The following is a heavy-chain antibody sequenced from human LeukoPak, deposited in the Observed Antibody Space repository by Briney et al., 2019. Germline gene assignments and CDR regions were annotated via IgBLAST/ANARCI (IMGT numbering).Heavy chain of an antibody. CDR2: IYYSGST. V-gene: IGHV4-34*01. CDR1: GGSFSGYY. D-gene: IGHD3-16*02. J-gene: IGHJ4*02. CDR3: ARGRLGELSYVDY. Sequence: SETLSLTCAVYGGSFSGYYWSWIRQPPGKGLEWIGSIYYSGSTYYNPSLKSRVTISVDTSKNQFSLKLSSVTAADTAVYYCARGRLGELSYVDYWGQGTLVTVSS.